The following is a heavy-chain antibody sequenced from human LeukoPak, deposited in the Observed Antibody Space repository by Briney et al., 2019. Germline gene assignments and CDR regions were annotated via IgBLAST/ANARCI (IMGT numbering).Heavy chain of an antibody. D-gene: IGHD3-22*01. CDR2: IYYSGST. CDR1: GGSISSYY. V-gene: IGHV4-59*08. J-gene: IGHJ5*02. Sequence: SETLSLTCTVSGGSISSYYWSWIRQPPGKGLEWIGYIYYSGSTNYKSSLKSRVTISVDTSENQFSLKLSSVTAADTAVYYCARIYYYDSSGYSDPWGQGTLVTVSS. CDR3: ARIYYYDSSGYSDP.